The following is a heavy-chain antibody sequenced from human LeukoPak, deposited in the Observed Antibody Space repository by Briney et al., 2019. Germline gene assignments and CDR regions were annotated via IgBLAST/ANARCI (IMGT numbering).Heavy chain of an antibody. J-gene: IGHJ4*02. Sequence: ASVKVSCKASGYTFTSYGISWVRQAPGQGLECMGWINPYNGNTNYALKVQGTVTMTTDTSTSTAYLELRSLRSDDTAIYYCARETSGRFTYWGKGTLVTASS. CDR1: GYTFTSYG. V-gene: IGHV1-18*01. CDR2: INPYNGNT. CDR3: ARETSGRFTY. D-gene: IGHD2-15*01.